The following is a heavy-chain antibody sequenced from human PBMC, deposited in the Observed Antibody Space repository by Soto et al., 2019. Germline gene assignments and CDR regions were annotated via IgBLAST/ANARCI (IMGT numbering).Heavy chain of an antibody. CDR2: LSWDGGST. CDR1: GFTFDDYT. J-gene: IGHJ6*02. CDR3: AKDRSANHFWSGDYTPLYYYYGMDV. D-gene: IGHD3-3*02. V-gene: IGHV3-43*01. Sequence: PGWSLRLSCAASGFTFDDYTMHWVRHAPGKGLEWVSLLSWDGGSTYYADSVKGRFTISRDHSKNSLYLQMNSLRTEDTALYYCAKDRSANHFWSGDYTPLYYYYGMDVWGQGTTVTVSS.